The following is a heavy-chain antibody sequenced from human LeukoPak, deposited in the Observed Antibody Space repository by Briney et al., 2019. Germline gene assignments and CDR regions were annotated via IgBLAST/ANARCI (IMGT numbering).Heavy chain of an antibody. CDR2: IYHSGST. V-gene: IGHV4-38-2*02. CDR3: ARVQGSGWYPDY. J-gene: IGHJ4*02. D-gene: IGHD6-19*01. Sequence: SETLSLTCTVSGYSISSGYYWGWIRQPPGKGLEWIGSIYHSGSTYYNPSLKSRVTISVDTSKNQFSLKLSSVIAADTAVYYCARVQGSGWYPDYWGQGTLVTVSS. CDR1: GYSISSGYY.